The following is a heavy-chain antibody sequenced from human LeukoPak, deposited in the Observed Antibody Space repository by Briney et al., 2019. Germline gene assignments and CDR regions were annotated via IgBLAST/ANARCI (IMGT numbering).Heavy chain of an antibody. CDR2: INSDGGDT. CDR1: GFTFSGYW. V-gene: IGHV3-74*01. J-gene: IGHJ3*02. D-gene: IGHD1-7*01. CDR3: ARGGSGTSHI. Sequence: GGSLRLSCAASGFTFSGYWMHWVRQAPGKGLIWVSRINSDGGDTTYADSVRGRFTISRDNAKNTLYLQMNSLRADDTAVYYCARGGSGTSHIWGQGTMVTVSS.